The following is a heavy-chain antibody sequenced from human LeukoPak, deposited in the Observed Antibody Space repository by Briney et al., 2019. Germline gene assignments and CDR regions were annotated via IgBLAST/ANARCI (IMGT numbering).Heavy chain of an antibody. J-gene: IGHJ4*02. D-gene: IGHD5-18*01. CDR2: LSGRGRHA. V-gene: IGHV3-23*01. CDR1: GFKFSNYA. Sequence: PGGSLRLSCEASGFKFSNYAMGWVRQAPGKGLEWVSLLSGRGRHASYTDSVKGRFTISTDNFKNTLFLQMNSLRADDTAVYYCAKSILGTAGLLDNWGQGTLVTVSS. CDR3: AKSILGTAGLLDN.